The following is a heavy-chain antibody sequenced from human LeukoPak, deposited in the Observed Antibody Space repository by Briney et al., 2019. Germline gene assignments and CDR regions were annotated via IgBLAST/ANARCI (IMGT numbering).Heavy chain of an antibody. J-gene: IGHJ4*02. CDR1: GFTFDDYA. V-gene: IGHV3-9*01. CDR3: ATTHYYGSGTFIY. CDR2: ISWNSGSI. Sequence: GGSLRLSCAASGFTFDDYAMHWVRQAPGKGLEWVSGISWNSGSIGYADSVKGRFTISRDNAKNSLYLQMNSLRAEDTALYYCATTHYYGSGTFIYWGQGTLVTVSS. D-gene: IGHD3-10*01.